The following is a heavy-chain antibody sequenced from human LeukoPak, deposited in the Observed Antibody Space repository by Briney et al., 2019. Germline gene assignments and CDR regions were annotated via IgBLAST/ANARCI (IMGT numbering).Heavy chain of an antibody. CDR1: GYTFTSYG. Sequence: GASVKVSCKASGYTFTSYGISWVRQAPGQGLEWMGWISAYNGNTNYAQKFQGRVTITTDESTSTAYMELSTLRSDDTAVYYCARERPPGDSSNWFLEGYFDIWGQGTLVTVSS. D-gene: IGHD6-13*01. J-gene: IGHJ4*02. CDR3: ARERPPGDSSNWFLEGYFDI. V-gene: IGHV1-18*01. CDR2: ISAYNGNT.